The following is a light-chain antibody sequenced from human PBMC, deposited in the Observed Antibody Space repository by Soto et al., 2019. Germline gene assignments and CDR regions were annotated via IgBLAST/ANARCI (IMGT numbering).Light chain of an antibody. V-gene: IGKV3-20*01. CDR1: QSVSSSY. Sequence: EIVLTQSPGTLSLSPGERATLSCRASQSVSSSYLAWYQQRPGQAPRLLIYGASSRATGIPDRFSGSGSGTDFSLTIISMEPADFAVYYCQQYGSSPPNTFGQGTKLEIK. CDR3: QQYGSSPPNT. CDR2: GAS. J-gene: IGKJ2*01.